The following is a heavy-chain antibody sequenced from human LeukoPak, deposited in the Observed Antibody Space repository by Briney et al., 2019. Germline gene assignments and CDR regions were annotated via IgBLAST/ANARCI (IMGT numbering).Heavy chain of an antibody. Sequence: SETLSLTCTVSGYSIRSGDYWGWIRQPPGKGLEWIGNIYHSGSTYYNPSLKSRVTISVDTSKNQFSLKLSSVTAADTAVYFCARAYSSSWYFNWFDPWGQGTQVTVSS. CDR2: IYHSGST. J-gene: IGHJ5*02. CDR3: ARAYSSSWYFNWFDP. V-gene: IGHV4-38-2*02. D-gene: IGHD6-13*01. CDR1: GYSIRSGDY.